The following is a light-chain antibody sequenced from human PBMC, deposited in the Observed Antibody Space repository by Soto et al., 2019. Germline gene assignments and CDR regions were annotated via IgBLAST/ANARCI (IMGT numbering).Light chain of an antibody. CDR1: QTVSSN. Sequence: EIVLTQSPATLSVSPGERATLSCRASQTVSSNLAWYQQKPGQAPRLLIYGAFTRANGIPARFSGSGSGTEFTLTISSLQSEDFAIYYCQQYKNWPPLTFGGGTNVEIK. V-gene: IGKV3-15*01. CDR2: GAF. J-gene: IGKJ4*01. CDR3: QQYKNWPPLT.